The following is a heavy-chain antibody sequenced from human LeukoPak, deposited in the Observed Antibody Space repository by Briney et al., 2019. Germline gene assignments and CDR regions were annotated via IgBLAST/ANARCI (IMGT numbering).Heavy chain of an antibody. CDR1: GGTFSSYA. Sequence: ASVKVSCKASGGTFSSYAISWVRQAPGQGLEWMGGIIPIFGTANYAQKFQGRVTITADESTSTAYMELSSLRSEDTAVYYCARLSLHCSGGSCYRGAFDSWGQGTLVTVSS. D-gene: IGHD2-15*01. J-gene: IGHJ4*02. CDR2: IIPIFGTA. CDR3: ARLSLHCSGGSCYRGAFDS. V-gene: IGHV1-69*13.